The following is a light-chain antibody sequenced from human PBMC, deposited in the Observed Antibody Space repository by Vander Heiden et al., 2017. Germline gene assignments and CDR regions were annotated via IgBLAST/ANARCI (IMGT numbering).Light chain of an antibody. CDR1: KIGSES. Sequence: SYVLTQPPSVPMAPGQTARITCGGNKIGSESVHWYRQKPGQAPVLVVHDDSDRPSGIPERFSGSNSGNTATLTISRVEAGDEADYYCQVWDSSSDHDVFGTGTKVTVL. J-gene: IGLJ1*01. CDR2: DDS. CDR3: QVWDSSSDHDV. V-gene: IGLV3-21*02.